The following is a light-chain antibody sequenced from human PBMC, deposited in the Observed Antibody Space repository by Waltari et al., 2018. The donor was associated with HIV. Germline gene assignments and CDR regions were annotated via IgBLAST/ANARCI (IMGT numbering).Light chain of an antibody. Sequence: QSVLTQPPSVSGAPGQSVTIPCTGGNSNTGADDGAHWYRQLPGTAPKPLLHDNTNRPSGVPDRFSGSKSGTSASLAITGLQAEDEADYYCQSYDSGLGGVFGGGTKLIVL. V-gene: IGLV1-40*01. CDR2: DNT. J-gene: IGLJ2*01. CDR1: NSNTGADDG. CDR3: QSYDSGLGGV.